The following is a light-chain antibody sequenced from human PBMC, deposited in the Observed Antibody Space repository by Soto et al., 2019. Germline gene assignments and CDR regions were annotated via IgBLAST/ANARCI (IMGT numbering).Light chain of an antibody. V-gene: IGKV1-5*03. CDR3: QQYNSSLYT. CDR1: QSISSW. J-gene: IGKJ2*01. CDR2: KAS. Sequence: DIQMTQSPSTLSASVGDRVTITCRASQSISSWLAWYQQKPGKAPKLLIYKASSLESGVPSRFSGSGSGTEFTLTICSLQPDDFATYYCQQYNSSLYTFGQGTKLEIK.